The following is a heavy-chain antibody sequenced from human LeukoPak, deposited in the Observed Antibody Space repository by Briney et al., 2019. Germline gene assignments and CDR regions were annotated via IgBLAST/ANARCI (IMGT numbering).Heavy chain of an antibody. V-gene: IGHV1-18*01. CDR3: AKDGVVVVATSVYYYYYGMDV. CDR1: GYTFTTYG. J-gene: IGHJ6*02. D-gene: IGHD2-2*01. CDR2: ISAYNGNT. Sequence: ASVKVSCKASGYTFTTYGISWVRQAPGQGLEWMGWISAYNGNTDYAQKLQGRVTMATDTSTNTAYMELSTLRSEDTAVYYCAKDGVVVVATSVYYYYYGMDVWGQGTTVTVSS.